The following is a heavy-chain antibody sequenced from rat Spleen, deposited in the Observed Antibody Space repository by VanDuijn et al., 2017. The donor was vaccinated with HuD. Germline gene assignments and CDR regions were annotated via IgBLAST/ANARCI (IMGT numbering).Heavy chain of an antibody. CDR1: GFSLSSYG. V-gene: IGHV2-13*01. CDR2: IWGNGNT. J-gene: IGHJ4*01. CDR3: ARLGGLWRGTYGIMDA. Sequence: QVQLKESGPGLVQPSQTLSLTCTVSGFSLSSYGVIWVRQPPGKGLEWMGVIWGNGNTNYKSPLKSRLSISKDTSKSQVFLKMNSLQTEDTATYYCARLGGLWRGTYGIMDAWGQGASVTVPS. D-gene: IGHD2-1*01.